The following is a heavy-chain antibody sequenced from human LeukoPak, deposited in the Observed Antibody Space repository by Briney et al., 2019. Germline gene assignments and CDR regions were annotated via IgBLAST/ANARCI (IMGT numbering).Heavy chain of an antibody. Sequence: PSETLSLTCGVSGYFISSGFHWGWLRQPPGKGLEWIGSIYHSGSTFHNPSLKSRVTISVDTSKNQFSLKVTSVTAADTAVYYCAREEYTSGSSIDYWGQGILVTVSS. J-gene: IGHJ4*02. D-gene: IGHD3-10*01. CDR1: GYFISSGFH. CDR3: AREEYTSGSSIDY. V-gene: IGHV4-38-2*02. CDR2: IYHSGST.